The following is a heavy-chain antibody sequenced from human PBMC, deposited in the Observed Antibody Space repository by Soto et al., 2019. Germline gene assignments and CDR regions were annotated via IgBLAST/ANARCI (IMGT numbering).Heavy chain of an antibody. Sequence: GESLKISCKASGYSFTSHWIAWVRQMPGKSLEWMGIIYPGDSDIRYSPSFQGQVTISADRSINTAYLQWSSLKASDTAMYYCARESGYSSAWYDYFDNWGQGTPVTVSS. V-gene: IGHV5-51*01. D-gene: IGHD6-19*01. CDR2: IYPGDSDI. CDR1: GYSFTSHW. CDR3: ARESGYSSAWYDYFDN. J-gene: IGHJ4*02.